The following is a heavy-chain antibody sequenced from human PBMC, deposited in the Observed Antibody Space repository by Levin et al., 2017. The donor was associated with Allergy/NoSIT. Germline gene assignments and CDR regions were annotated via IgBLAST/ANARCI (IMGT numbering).Heavy chain of an antibody. D-gene: IGHD7-27*01. V-gene: IGHV3-7*01. CDR3: ARETGDLEYRFDS. CDR2: IKADGSEK. CDR1: GFTFSTYW. J-gene: IGHJ4*02. Sequence: GGSLRLSCAASGFTFSTYWMNWVRQAPGKGLEWVANIKADGSEKYYVDSVRGRFIISRDNAKNSLFLQMNSLRADDTAVYYCARETGDLEYRFDSWGQGTLVTVSS.